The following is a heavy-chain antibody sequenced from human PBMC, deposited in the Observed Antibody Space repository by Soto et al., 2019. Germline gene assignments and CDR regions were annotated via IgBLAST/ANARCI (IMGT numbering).Heavy chain of an antibody. J-gene: IGHJ4*02. CDR1: GFTFSSYA. D-gene: IGHD3-22*01. V-gene: IGHV3-30-3*01. Sequence: QPGGSLRLSCAASGFTFSSYAMHWVRQAPGKGLEWVAVISYDGSNKYYADSVKGRFTISRDNSKNTLYLQMNSLRAEDTAVYYCARAGEGSRTMIEIGYWGQGTLVTVSS. CDR3: ARAGEGSRTMIEIGY. CDR2: ISYDGSNK.